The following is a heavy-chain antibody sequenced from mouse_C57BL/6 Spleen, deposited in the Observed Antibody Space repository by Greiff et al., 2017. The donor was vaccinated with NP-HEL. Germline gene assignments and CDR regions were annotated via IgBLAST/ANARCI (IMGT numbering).Heavy chain of an antibody. D-gene: IGHD1-1*01. Sequence: QVQLQHSGAELARPGASVKLSCKASGYTFTSYGISWVKQRTGQGLEWIGEIYPRSGNTYYNEKFKGKATLTADKSSSTAYMELRSLTTEDSAIYYCARRYGSSPSYWYFDVWGTGTTVTVSS. CDR1: GYTFTSYG. CDR2: IYPRSGNT. CDR3: ARRYGSSPSYWYFDV. V-gene: IGHV1-81*01. J-gene: IGHJ1*03.